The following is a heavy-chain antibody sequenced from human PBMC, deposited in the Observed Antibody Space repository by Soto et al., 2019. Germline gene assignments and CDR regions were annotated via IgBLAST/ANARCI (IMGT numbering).Heavy chain of an antibody. CDR3: AGGRSATVTTRGAPDY. D-gene: IGHD4-17*01. CDR2: INHSGST. V-gene: IGHV4-34*01. Sequence: PSETLSLTCAVYGGSFSGYYWSWIRQPPGKGLEWIGEINHSGSTNYNPSLKSRVTISVDTSKNQFSLKLSSVTAADTAVYYCAGGRSATVTTRGAPDYWGQGTLVTVSS. CDR1: GGSFSGYY. J-gene: IGHJ4*02.